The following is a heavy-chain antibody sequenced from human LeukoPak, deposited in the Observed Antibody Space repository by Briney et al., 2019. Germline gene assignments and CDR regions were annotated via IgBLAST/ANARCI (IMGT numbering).Heavy chain of an antibody. CDR2: FDSEDGET. CDR3: ATSSLTEQTPTASEYFQH. CDR1: GYTFTELS. J-gene: IGHJ1*01. Sequence: ASVKVSCTVSGYTFTELSMHWVRQAPGKGREWMGGFDSEDGETIYAQKFQGRVTMTEYTSTDTAYMDLSSLRSEDTAVYYCATSSLTEQTPTASEYFQHWGQGTLVTVSS. V-gene: IGHV1-24*01. D-gene: IGHD1-14*01.